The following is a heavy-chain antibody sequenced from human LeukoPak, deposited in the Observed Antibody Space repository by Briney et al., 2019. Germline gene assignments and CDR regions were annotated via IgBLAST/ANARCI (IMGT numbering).Heavy chain of an antibody. D-gene: IGHD5-12*01. V-gene: IGHV1-8*01. CDR2: MSPNSGDT. J-gene: IGHJ4*02. CDR3: ARGRRYSGFDALGF. CDR1: GYTFTNYD. Sequence: ASVKVSCKASGYTFTNYDINWVRQAPGQGLEWMGWMSPNSGDTGYAQKFQGRVTMTRNTSISTACMELGSLGSEDTAVYFCARGRRYSGFDALGFWGQGSLVTVSS.